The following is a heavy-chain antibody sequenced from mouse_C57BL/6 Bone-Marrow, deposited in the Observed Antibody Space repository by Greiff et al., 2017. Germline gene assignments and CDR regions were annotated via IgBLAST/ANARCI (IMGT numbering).Heavy chain of an antibody. J-gene: IGHJ2*01. D-gene: IGHD2-2*01. V-gene: IGHV1-15*01. CDR3: TNLWLRRYFDY. Sequence: QSGAELVRPGASVTLSCKASGYTFTDYEMHWVKQTPVHGLEWIGAIDPETGGTAYNQKFKGKAILTADKSSSTAYMELRSLTSEDSAVYYCTNLWLRRYFDYWGQGTTLTVSS. CDR1: GYTFTDYE. CDR2: IDPETGGT.